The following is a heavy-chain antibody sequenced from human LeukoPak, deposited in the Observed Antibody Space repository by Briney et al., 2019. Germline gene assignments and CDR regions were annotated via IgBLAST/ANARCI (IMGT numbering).Heavy chain of an antibody. CDR1: GYSFTSGYY. CDR3: TRREGY. CDR2: IYHSGST. Sequence: PSETLSLTCTVSGYSFTSGYYSGWVRQPPGKGLEWIGVIYHSGSTHYNPSLKSRVTMSVDTSKNQFSLKLSSVTAADTAVYYCTRREGYWGQGTPVTVSS. V-gene: IGHV4-38-2*02. J-gene: IGHJ4*02.